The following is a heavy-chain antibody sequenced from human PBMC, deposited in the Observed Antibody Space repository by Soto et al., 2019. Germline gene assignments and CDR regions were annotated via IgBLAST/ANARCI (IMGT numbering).Heavy chain of an antibody. J-gene: IGHJ3*02. CDR3: AKALGDDSSGYPGGCDAFDI. V-gene: IGHV3-23*01. Sequence: GGSLRLSCAASGFTFSSYAMSWVRQAPGKGLEWVSAISGSGGSTYYADSVKGRFTISRDNSKNTLYLHMNSLRAEDTAVYYCAKALGDDSSGYPGGCDAFDIWGQGTMVTVSS. CDR2: ISGSGGST. D-gene: IGHD3-22*01. CDR1: GFTFSSYA.